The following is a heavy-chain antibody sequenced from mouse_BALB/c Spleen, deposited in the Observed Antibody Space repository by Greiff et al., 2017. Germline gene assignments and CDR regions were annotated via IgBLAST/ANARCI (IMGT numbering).Heavy chain of an antibody. CDR2: ISSGGST. Sequence: EVNLVESGGGLVKPGGSLKLSCAASGFTFSSYAMSWVRQTPEKRLEWVASISSGGSTYYPDSVKGRFTISRDNARNILYLQMSSLRSEDTAMYYCARAGDYYGSSFAYWGQGTLVTVSA. CDR1: GFTFSSYA. CDR3: ARAGDYYGSSFAY. D-gene: IGHD1-1*01. V-gene: IGHV5-6-5*01. J-gene: IGHJ3*01.